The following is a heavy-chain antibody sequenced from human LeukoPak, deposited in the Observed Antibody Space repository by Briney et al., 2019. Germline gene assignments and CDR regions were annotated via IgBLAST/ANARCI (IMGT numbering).Heavy chain of an antibody. CDR3: VSHFDWLLSGLYYFAY. V-gene: IGHV4-34*01. CDR1: VGSFSGYY. CDR2: INHIGST. Sequence: SETLSLTCAVYVGSFSGYYWSWIRPPPRKGLEWVGGINHIGSTNYNPSLKSRVTISVDTSKKQCFLRLSSVTASDTAVYYYVSHFDWLLSGLYYFAYWGQGTLVTVSS. D-gene: IGHD3-9*01. J-gene: IGHJ4*02.